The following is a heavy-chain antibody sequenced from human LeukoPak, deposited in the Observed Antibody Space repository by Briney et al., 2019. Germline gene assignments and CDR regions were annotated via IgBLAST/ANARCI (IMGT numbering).Heavy chain of an antibody. J-gene: IGHJ4*02. CDR1: GGSISSSSYY. CDR2: IYYSGST. V-gene: IGHV4-61*05. Sequence: PSETLSLTCTVSGGSISSSSYYWGWIRQPPGKGLEWIGYIYYSGSTNYNPSLKSRVTISVDTSKNQFSLKLSSVTAADTAVYYCARAGRLGYNWTERYYFDYWGQGTLVTVSS. CDR3: ARAGRLGYNWTERYYFDY. D-gene: IGHD5-24*01.